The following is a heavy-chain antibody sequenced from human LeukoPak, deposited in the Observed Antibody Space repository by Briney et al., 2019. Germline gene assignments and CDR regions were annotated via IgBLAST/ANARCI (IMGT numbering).Heavy chain of an antibody. D-gene: IGHD6-19*01. J-gene: IGHJ4*02. Sequence: GGSLRLSCAASGFTFSSYEMNWVRQAPRKGLEWVSYISSSGSTKYYADSVKGRFTISRDNAKNSLYLQMNSLRAEDTAVYYCARPHDSGWSDYWGQGTLVTVSS. CDR1: GFTFSSYE. V-gene: IGHV3-48*03. CDR3: ARPHDSGWSDY. CDR2: ISSSGSTK.